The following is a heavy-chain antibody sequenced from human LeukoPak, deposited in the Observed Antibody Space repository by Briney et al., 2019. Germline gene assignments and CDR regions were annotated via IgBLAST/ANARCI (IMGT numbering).Heavy chain of an antibody. CDR3: ARDQEGFDY. V-gene: IGHV1-46*01. J-gene: IGHJ4*02. CDR2: IYPRDGST. Sequence: ASVKVSCKASGYTFTSNYIHWVRQAPGQGLEWMGMIYPRDGSTSYAQKFQGRVTVSRDASTSTVHMELSGLRSEDTAVYYCARDQEGFDYWGQGTLVTVSS. CDR1: GYTFTSNY.